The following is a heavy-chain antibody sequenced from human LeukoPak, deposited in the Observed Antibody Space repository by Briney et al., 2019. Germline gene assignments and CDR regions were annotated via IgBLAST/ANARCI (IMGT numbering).Heavy chain of an antibody. D-gene: IGHD5-24*01. V-gene: IGHV4-39*01. J-gene: IGHJ5*02. Sequence: PSETLSLTCTVSSGSISSSSYYWGWIRQPPGKGLEWIGSIYYSGSTYYNPSLKSRVTISVDTSKNQFSLKLSSVTAADTAVYYCARQGWLQLLSWFDPWGQGTLVTVSS. CDR3: ARQGWLQLLSWFDP. CDR2: IYYSGST. CDR1: SGSISSSSYY.